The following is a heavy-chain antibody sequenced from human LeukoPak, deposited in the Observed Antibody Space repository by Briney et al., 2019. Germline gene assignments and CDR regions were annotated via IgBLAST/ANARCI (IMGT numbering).Heavy chain of an antibody. CDR1: GFTFSSYS. CDR2: ISSSSSYI. CDR3: ARDAALGNWFDP. Sequence: GGSLRLSCAASGFTFSSYSMNWVRQAPGKGLEWVSSISSSSSYIYYADSVKGRFTISRDNAKNSLYLQMNSLRAEDTAVYYCARDAALGNWFDPWGQGTLVTVSS. V-gene: IGHV3-21*01. D-gene: IGHD3-16*01. J-gene: IGHJ5*02.